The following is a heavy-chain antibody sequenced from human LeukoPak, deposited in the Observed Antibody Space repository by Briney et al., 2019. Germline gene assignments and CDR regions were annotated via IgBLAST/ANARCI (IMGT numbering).Heavy chain of an antibody. CDR3: ARVAVPGTYDY. V-gene: IGHV3-30*02. D-gene: IGHD6-19*01. CDR2: IRLDGSNT. J-gene: IGHJ4*02. Sequence: GGSLRLSCAASGFAFSTYGMHWVRQAPGKGLEWVAFIRLDGSNTKYADSVKGRFTISRDNSKNTLYLQMGSLRAEDMAVYYCARVAVPGTYDYWGQGTLVTVSS. CDR1: GFAFSTYG.